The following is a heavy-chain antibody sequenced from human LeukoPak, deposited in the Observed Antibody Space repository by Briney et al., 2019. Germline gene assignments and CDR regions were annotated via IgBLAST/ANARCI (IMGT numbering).Heavy chain of an antibody. J-gene: IGHJ4*02. CDR1: GGSISSYY. CDR3: ARDHAGTRIFDY. V-gene: IGHV4-4*07. CDR2: IYSSGST. Sequence: SETLSLTCTVSGGSISSYYWSWTRQPAGKGLQWIGRIYSSGSTNYNPSLKSRVTMSVDTSKNQFSLKLSSVTAADTAVYYCARDHAGTRIFDYWGQGTLVTVSS. D-gene: IGHD1-1*01.